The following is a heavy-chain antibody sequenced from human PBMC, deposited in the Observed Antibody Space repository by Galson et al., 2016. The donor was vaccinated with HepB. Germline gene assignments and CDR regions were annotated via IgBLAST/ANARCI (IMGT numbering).Heavy chain of an antibody. D-gene: IGHD3-10*01. J-gene: IGHJ5*02. V-gene: IGHV4-30-2*01. Sequence: PLSLTCGVSGGSISSGGYSWSWIRQPPGKGLEWIGYIYHSGSTHYNPSLKSRVTISVDRSKNQFSLKLSSVTAADTAVYYCACGFVRGVIRDWFDPWGQGTLVTVSS. CDR2: IYHSGST. CDR1: GGSISSGGYS. CDR3: ACGFVRGVIRDWFDP.